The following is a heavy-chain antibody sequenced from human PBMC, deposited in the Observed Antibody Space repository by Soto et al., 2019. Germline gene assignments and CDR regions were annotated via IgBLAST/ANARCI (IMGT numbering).Heavy chain of an antibody. V-gene: IGHV4-59*01. D-gene: IGHD5-12*01. CDR2: IYYSGST. CDR1: GGSISSYY. Sequence: SETLSLTCTVSGGSISSYYWSWIRQPPGKGLEWIGYIYYSGSTNYNPSLKSRVTISVDTSKNQFSLKLSSVTAADTAVYYCASHGTRMATSVDYWGQGTLVTVSS. J-gene: IGHJ4*02. CDR3: ASHGTRMATSVDY.